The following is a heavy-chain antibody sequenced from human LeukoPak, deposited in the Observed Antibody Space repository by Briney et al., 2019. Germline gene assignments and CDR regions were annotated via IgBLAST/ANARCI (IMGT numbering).Heavy chain of an antibody. D-gene: IGHD4-11*01. J-gene: IGHJ4*02. Sequence: GGFLRLSCAASGFTFNNYWMNWVRQAPGKGLEWVANIKQDGSEEYYVDSVKGRFTIFRDNAKNSLYLQMNSLRAEDTAVYYCARQTTVITDFDYWGQGTLVTVSS. CDR3: ARQTTVITDFDY. CDR1: GFTFNNYW. CDR2: IKQDGSEE. V-gene: IGHV3-7*01.